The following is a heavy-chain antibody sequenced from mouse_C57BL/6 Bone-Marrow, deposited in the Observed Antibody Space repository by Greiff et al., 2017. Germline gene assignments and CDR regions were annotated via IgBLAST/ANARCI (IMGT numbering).Heavy chain of an antibody. V-gene: IGHV1-59*01. CDR1: GYTFTSYW. CDR2: IDPSDSYT. D-gene: IGHD1-1*01. J-gene: IGHJ3*01. CDR3: ARKYYGSSYVAWFAY. Sequence: QVQLQQPGAELVRPGTSVKLSCKASGYTFTSYWMPWVQPRPGQGLEWIGVIDPSDSYTNSNQQFKGKATLTVDTSSSTAYMQLSSLTSEDSAVYYCARKYYGSSYVAWFAYWGQGTLVTVSA.